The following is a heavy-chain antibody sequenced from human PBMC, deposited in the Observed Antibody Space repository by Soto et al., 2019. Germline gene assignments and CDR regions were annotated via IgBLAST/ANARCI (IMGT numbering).Heavy chain of an antibody. V-gene: IGHV4-59*01. J-gene: IGHJ3*02. CDR3: ARVNRAAPTVNDAFDI. CDR1: GGSISSYY. CDR2: IYYSGST. D-gene: IGHD4-4*01. Sequence: SETLSLTCTVSGGSISSYYWIWIRQPPGKGLEWIGYIYYSGSTNYNPSLKSRVTISVDTSKNQFSLKLSSVTAADTAVYYCARVNRAAPTVNDAFDIWGQGTMVTVSS.